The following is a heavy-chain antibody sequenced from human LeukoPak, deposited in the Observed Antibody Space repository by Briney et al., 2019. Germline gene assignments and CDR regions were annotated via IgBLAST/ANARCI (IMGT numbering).Heavy chain of an antibody. V-gene: IGHV3-23*01. CDR2: ISGSGGST. J-gene: IGHJ4*02. D-gene: IGHD6-6*01. CDR1: GFTFSSYA. CDR3: AEGASAARDY. Sequence: GGSLRLSCAASGFTFSSYAMSWVRQAPGEGLEWVSAISGSGGSTYYTDSVKGRFTISRDNSKNTLYLQMNSLRAEDTAVYYCAEGASAARDYCGQGTLVTVSS.